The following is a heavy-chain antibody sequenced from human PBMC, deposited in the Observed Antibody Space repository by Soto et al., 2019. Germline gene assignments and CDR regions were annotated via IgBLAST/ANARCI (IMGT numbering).Heavy chain of an antibody. J-gene: IGHJ4*02. D-gene: IGHD6-19*01. V-gene: IGHV3-9*01. CDR3: AKTEDNSIAVAGTFDY. CDR1: GFTFDDYA. Sequence: GGSLRLSCAASGFTFDDYAMHWVRQAPGKGLEWVSGISWNSGSIGYADSVKGRFTISRDNAKNSLYLQMNSLRAEDTALYYCAKTEDNSIAVAGTFDYWGQGTLVTVSS. CDR2: ISWNSGSI.